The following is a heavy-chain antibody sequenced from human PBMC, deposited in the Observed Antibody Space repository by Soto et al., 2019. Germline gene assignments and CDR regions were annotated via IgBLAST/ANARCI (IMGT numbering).Heavy chain of an antibody. CDR1: GGSISSGGYY. V-gene: IGHV4-31*03. D-gene: IGHD3-9*01. CDR3: ARLHYDILTGYPYYFDY. Sequence: SETLSLTCTVSGGSISSGGYYWSWIRQHPXKGLEWIGYIYYSGSTYYNPSLKSRVTISVDTSKNQFSLKLSSVTAADTAVYYCARLHYDILTGYPYYFDYWGQGTLVTVSS. CDR2: IYYSGST. J-gene: IGHJ4*02.